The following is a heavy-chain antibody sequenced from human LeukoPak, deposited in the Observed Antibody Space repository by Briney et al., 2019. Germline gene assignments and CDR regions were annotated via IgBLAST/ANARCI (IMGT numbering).Heavy chain of an antibody. V-gene: IGHV4-59*01. J-gene: IGHJ4*02. CDR1: GGSISSYY. CDR3: AIGTARYFDY. Sequence: SETLSLTCTVSGGSISSYYWSWIRQPPGKGLEWIGYIYYSGSTNYNPPLKSRVTISVDTSKNQFSLKLSSVTAADTAVYYCAIGTARYFDYWGQGTLVTVSS. CDR2: IYYSGST. D-gene: IGHD6-6*01.